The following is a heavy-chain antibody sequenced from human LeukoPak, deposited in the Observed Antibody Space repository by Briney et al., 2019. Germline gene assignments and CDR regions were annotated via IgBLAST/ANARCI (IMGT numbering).Heavy chain of an antibody. V-gene: IGHV1-18*01. CDR1: GYTFTSYG. Sequence: ASVKVSCKASGYTFTSYGISWVRQAPGQGLEWMGWISAYNGNTNYAQKLQGRVTMTTDTSTSTAYMELRSLRSDDTAVYYCARTYCGGDCSPGGYYYYYMDVWGKGTTVTVSS. J-gene: IGHJ6*03. D-gene: IGHD2-21*01. CDR2: ISAYNGNT. CDR3: ARTYCGGDCSPGGYYYYYMDV.